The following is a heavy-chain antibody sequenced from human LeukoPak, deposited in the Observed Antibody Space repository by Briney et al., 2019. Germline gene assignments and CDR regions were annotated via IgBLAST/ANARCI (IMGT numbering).Heavy chain of an antibody. V-gene: IGHV3-64D*06. CDR3: VGDGRDGYNRYFHH. Sequence: PGGSLRLSCSASGXTFSMSAMHWVRQAPGKGLQYVSVISGNGVSTSYADSVKGRFTISRDNSKNTVYLQMSSLRAEDTAVYYCVGDGRDGYNRYFHHWGQGTLVTVSS. CDR1: GXTFSMSA. J-gene: IGHJ1*01. CDR2: ISGNGVST. D-gene: IGHD5-24*01.